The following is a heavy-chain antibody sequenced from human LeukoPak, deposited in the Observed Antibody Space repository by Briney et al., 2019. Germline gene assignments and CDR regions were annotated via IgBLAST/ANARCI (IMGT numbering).Heavy chain of an antibody. V-gene: IGHV4-39*01. CDR1: GGSIISYY. CDR2: IYYGGST. Sequence: KPSETLSLTFSVPGGSIISYYWSWIRQPPGKGLEWIGSIYYGGSTYYNPSLKSRVTVSVDTSKIQISLKLNSVTAADTAVYYCARLRDYYYNYMDVWGKGTTVTISS. CDR3: ARLRDYYYNYMDV. J-gene: IGHJ6*03.